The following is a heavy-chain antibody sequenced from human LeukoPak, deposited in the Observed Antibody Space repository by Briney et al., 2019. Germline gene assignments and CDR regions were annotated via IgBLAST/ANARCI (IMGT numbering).Heavy chain of an antibody. D-gene: IGHD2/OR15-2a*01. CDR1: GFTFSSYS. J-gene: IGHJ6*03. V-gene: IGHV3-48*04. CDR3: ARINIVDYYYYYMDV. Sequence: GGSLRLSCAASGFTFSSYSMNWVRQAPGKGLEWVSYISSSGSTIYYADSVKGRFTISRDNAKNSLYLQMNSLRAEDTAVYYCARINIVDYYYYYMDVWGKGTTVTVSS. CDR2: ISSSGSTI.